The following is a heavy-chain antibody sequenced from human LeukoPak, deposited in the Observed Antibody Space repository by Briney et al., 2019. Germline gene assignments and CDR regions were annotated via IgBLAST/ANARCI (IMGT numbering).Heavy chain of an antibody. D-gene: IGHD6-19*01. CDR3: ALIAVAGSRFDY. CDR1: GFTFTNAW. J-gene: IGHJ4*02. Sequence: PGGSLRLSCAASGFTFTNAWMHWVRQAPGKGLEWVGRIKSKTDGGTTDYAAPVEGRFTISRDDSKNTLYLQMNSLRIENTAVYYCALIAVAGSRFDYWGQGTLVTVSS. V-gene: IGHV3-15*07. CDR2: IKSKTDGGTT.